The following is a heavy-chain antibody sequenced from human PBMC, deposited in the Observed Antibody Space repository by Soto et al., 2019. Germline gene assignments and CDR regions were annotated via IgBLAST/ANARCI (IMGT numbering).Heavy chain of an antibody. D-gene: IGHD3-10*01. Sequence: GASVKVSCKASGYTFTSYDINWVRQATGQGLEWMGWMNPNSGNTGYAQKFQGRVTMTRNTSISTAYMELSSLRSEDTAVYYCARERITMVRGVKKNYYYGMDVWGQGTTVTVSS. CDR1: GYTFTSYD. V-gene: IGHV1-8*01. CDR2: MNPNSGNT. J-gene: IGHJ6*02. CDR3: ARERITMVRGVKKNYYYGMDV.